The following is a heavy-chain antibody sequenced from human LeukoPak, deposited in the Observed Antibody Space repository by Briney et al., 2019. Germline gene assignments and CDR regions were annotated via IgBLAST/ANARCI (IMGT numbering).Heavy chain of an antibody. CDR3: ARDSAIRYFDWLLEYPNYAFDI. J-gene: IGHJ3*02. CDR2: IYTSGST. D-gene: IGHD3-9*01. Sequence: PSQTLSLTCTVSGVSISSGSYYWSWLRQPAGKGLEWIGRIYTSGSTNYNPSLKSRVTMSVDTSKNQFSLKLSSVTAADTAVYYCARDSAIRYFDWLLEYPNYAFDIWGQGTMVTVSS. CDR1: GVSISSGSYY. V-gene: IGHV4-61*02.